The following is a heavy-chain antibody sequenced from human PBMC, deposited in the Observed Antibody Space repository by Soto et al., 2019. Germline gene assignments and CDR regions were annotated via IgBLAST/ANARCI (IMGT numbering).Heavy chain of an antibody. CDR3: VRDSHGDR. CDR2: IDGDGGYT. Sequence: EVQLVESGGGLVQPGGSLRLSCAASGFTLSSYWMQWVRQAPGKGLEWVSRIDGDGGYTSYADSVKGRFTISRDNAQNTLHLEMNSLKADDTAVYYCVRDSHGDRWGQGTLVTVSS. J-gene: IGHJ5*02. CDR1: GFTLSSYW. V-gene: IGHV3-74*01.